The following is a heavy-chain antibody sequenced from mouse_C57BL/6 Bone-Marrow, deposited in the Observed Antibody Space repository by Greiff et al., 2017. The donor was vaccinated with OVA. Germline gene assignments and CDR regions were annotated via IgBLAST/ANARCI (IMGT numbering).Heavy chain of an antibody. D-gene: IGHD2-2*01. CDR2: IYPGDGDT. CDR1: GYAFSSSW. CDR3: ARPSYGYGFAY. J-gene: IGHJ3*01. V-gene: IGHV1-82*01. Sequence: QVQLQQSGPELVKPGASVKISCKASGYAFSSSWMNWVKQRPGKGLEWIGRIYPGDGDTNYNGKFKGKATLTADKSSSTAYMQLSSLTSEDSAVYFCARPSYGYGFAYWGQGTLVTVSA.